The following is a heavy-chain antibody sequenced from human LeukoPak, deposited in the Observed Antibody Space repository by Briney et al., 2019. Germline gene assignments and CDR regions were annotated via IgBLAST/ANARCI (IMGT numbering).Heavy chain of an antibody. CDR1: GYSFTRYW. J-gene: IGHJ4*02. D-gene: IGHD3-10*01. CDR2: IYPGDSDT. CDR3: ARLESTMFDS. Sequence: GESLKISCKGSGYSFTRYWFGRVRQMPGKGLEWMGIIYPGDSDTRYSPSFQGQVSMSADKSSSTACVQWGSLKASDTAIYYCARLESTMFDSWGQGTLVTVSS. V-gene: IGHV5-51*01.